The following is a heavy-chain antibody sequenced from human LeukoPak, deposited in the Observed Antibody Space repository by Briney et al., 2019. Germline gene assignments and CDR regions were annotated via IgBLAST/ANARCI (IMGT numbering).Heavy chain of an antibody. CDR1: GFTFGSYS. J-gene: IGHJ6*04. D-gene: IGHD3-10*02. Sequence: GGSLRLSCAASGFTFGSYSMSWVRQAPGKGLEWVSAISGSGGSTYYADSVKGRFTISRDNAKNSLYLQMNSLRAEDTAVYYCAELGITMIGGVWGKGTTVTISS. CDR2: ISGSGGST. V-gene: IGHV3-23*01. CDR3: AELGITMIGGV.